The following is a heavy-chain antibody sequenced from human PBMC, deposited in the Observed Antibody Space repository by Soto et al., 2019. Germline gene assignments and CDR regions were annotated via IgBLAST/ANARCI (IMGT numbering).Heavy chain of an antibody. J-gene: IGHJ6*02. V-gene: IGHV3-23*01. Sequence: SGGSLRLSCAASGFTFSSYAMSWVRQAPGKGLEWVSAISGSGGSTYYADSVKGRFTISRDNSKNTLYLQMNSLRAEDTAVYYCAKGYGYSGSYYSYYYGMDVWGQGTTVTV. CDR2: ISGSGGST. CDR3: AKGYGYSGSYYSYYYGMDV. CDR1: GFTFSSYA. D-gene: IGHD1-26*01.